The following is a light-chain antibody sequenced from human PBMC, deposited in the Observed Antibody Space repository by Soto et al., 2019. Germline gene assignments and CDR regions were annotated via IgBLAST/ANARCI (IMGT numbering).Light chain of an antibody. CDR2: GNN. J-gene: IGLJ2*01. V-gene: IGLV1-40*01. CDR1: SSNIGAGYD. Sequence: QSVLTQPPSVSGAPGQRVTVSCTGSSSNIGAGYDVQWYQHLPGTAPKLLIYGNNNRPSGVPDRFSGSKSGTSASLAITGLQAEDEADYYCQSYDSSLSAVVFGGGTQLTVL. CDR3: QSYDSSLSAVV.